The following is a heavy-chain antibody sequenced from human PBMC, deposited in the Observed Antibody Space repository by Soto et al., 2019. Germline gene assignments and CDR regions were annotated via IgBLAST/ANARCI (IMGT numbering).Heavy chain of an antibody. CDR2: IYYSGTT. D-gene: IGHD1-26*01. CDR3: ARREIQGPIDY. Sequence: PSESLSPSYSCFGCAISTINWWGWIRQPPGKGLEWIGYIYYSGTTYYNPSLKSRVTMSVDTSKNQFSLKLTSVTAVDTAVYYCARREIQGPIDYWGQG. CDR1: GCAISTINW. V-gene: IGHV4-28*01. J-gene: IGHJ4*02.